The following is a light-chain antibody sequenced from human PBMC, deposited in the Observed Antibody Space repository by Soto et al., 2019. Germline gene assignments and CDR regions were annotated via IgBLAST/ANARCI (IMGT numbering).Light chain of an antibody. J-gene: IGKJ5*01. V-gene: IGKV4-1*01. CDR2: WAS. CDR1: QSILSSSNNKNS. Sequence: DIVMTQSPDSLAVSLGERATINCKSSQSILSSSNNKNSLAWFQQQPGQPPKLLIYWASTRESGVPDRFSGSGSGTDFTLTISSLQAEDVAVYYCQQYDSSVVTFGQGTRLEI. CDR3: QQYDSSVVT.